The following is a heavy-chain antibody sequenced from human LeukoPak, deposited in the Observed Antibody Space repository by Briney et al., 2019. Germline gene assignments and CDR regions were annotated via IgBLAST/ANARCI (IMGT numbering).Heavy chain of an antibody. CDR3: ARAPDDFWSGYYYDY. CDR1: GGTFSSYA. V-gene: IGHV1-69*01. J-gene: IGHJ4*02. Sequence: GSSVKVFCKASGGTFSSYAISWVRQAPGQGLEWMGGIIPIFGTANYAQKFQGRVTITADESTSTAYMELSSLRSEDTAVYYCARAPDDFWSGYYYDYWGQGTLVTVSS. D-gene: IGHD3-3*01. CDR2: IIPIFGTA.